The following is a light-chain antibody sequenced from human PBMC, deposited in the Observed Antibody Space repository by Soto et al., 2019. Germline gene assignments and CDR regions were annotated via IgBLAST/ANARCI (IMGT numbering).Light chain of an antibody. CDR2: GSS. V-gene: IGKV1-39*01. CDR3: QHTFNSPPWT. J-gene: IGKJ1*01. CDR1: QNIKNY. Sequence: DIQMTQSPSSLSASVGDRVTITCRASQNIKNYLNWYQQKPGKAPKLLIYGSSSLQSGVPSRFSGSGSGTDFTLTISSLQPEDFASYFCQHTFNSPPWTFGQGTKVDIK.